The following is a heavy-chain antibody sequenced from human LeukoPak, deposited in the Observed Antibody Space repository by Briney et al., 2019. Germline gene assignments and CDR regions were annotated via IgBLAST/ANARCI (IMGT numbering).Heavy chain of an antibody. CDR3: ARDLYRSSGIAAAGTTTNYYYYGMDV. J-gene: IGHJ6*02. Sequence: GGSLRLSCAASGFTFSSYSMNWVRQPPGKVLEWVSSISSSSSYIYYANSVKGRFTISRDNAKNSLYLQMNSLRAEDTAVYYCARDLYRSSGIAAAGTTTNYYYYGMDVWGQGTTVTVSS. CDR1: GFTFSSYS. D-gene: IGHD6-13*01. V-gene: IGHV3-21*01. CDR2: ISSSSSYI.